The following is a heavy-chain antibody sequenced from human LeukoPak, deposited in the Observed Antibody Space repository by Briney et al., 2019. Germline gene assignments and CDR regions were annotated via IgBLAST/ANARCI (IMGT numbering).Heavy chain of an antibody. J-gene: IGHJ2*01. Sequence: GGSLRLSCAASGFTFSDYFMSWVRQAPGKKLEWVSDIYSDGSTFYADSVKGRFTISRDNSKNTLYLQMNSLRAEDTAVYHCARYDFILISYFDLWGRGTLVTVSP. V-gene: IGHV3-53*01. CDR2: IYSDGST. CDR3: ARYDFILISYFDL. CDR1: GFTFSDYF. D-gene: IGHD3-3*01.